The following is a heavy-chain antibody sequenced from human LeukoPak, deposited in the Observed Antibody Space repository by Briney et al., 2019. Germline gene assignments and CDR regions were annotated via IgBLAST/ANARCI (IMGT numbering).Heavy chain of an antibody. CDR3: TREIRYFDWFQADY. V-gene: IGHV3-49*03. J-gene: IGHJ4*02. CDR1: GFTFGDHS. Sequence: GGSLRLSCADSGFTFGDHSVSWFRQAPGKGLEWVGFIRSKAYGGTAEYAASVKGRFTISRDDSKSVAYLQMDSLKAEDTAVYYCTREIRYFDWFQADYWGQGTLVTVSS. D-gene: IGHD3-9*01. CDR2: IRSKAYGGTA.